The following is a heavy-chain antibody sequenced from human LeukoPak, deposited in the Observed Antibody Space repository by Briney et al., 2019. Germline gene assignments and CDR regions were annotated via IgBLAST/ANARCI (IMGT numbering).Heavy chain of an antibody. Sequence: ASVKVSCKASGYTFTSYGISWVRQAPGQGLEWMGWISAYNGNTNYAQKLQGRVTMTTDTSTSTAYMELWSLRSDDTAVYYCARDMGLGFLEWFEKYYYYYYGMDVWGQGTTVTVSS. CDR1: GYTFTSYG. CDR3: ARDMGLGFLEWFEKYYYYYYGMDV. J-gene: IGHJ6*02. CDR2: ISAYNGNT. V-gene: IGHV1-18*01. D-gene: IGHD3-3*01.